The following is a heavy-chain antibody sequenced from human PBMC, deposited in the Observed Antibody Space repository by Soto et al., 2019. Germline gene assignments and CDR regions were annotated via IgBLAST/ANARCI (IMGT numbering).Heavy chain of an antibody. CDR2: IYYSGST. D-gene: IGHD6-19*01. CDR1: GGSISSSSYY. CDR3: ARSPLRYSSGWYGYSPTGDN. Sequence: QLQLQESGPGLVKPSETLSLTCTVSGGSISSSSYYWGWIRQPPGKGLEWIGSIYYSGSTYYNPSLKSRVTISVDTSKNQFSLKLSSVTAADTAVYYCARSPLRYSSGWYGYSPTGDNWGQGTLVTVSS. V-gene: IGHV4-39*01. J-gene: IGHJ4*02.